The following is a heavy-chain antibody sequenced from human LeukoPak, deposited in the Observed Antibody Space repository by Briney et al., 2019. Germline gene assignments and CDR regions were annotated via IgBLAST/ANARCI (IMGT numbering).Heavy chain of an antibody. V-gene: IGHV3-15*01. Sequence: PGGSLRFSCAASGFNFNNARMNWVRQAPGKGLKWVGRIKSKSDGGTTDNAAPVKGRFTISKDDAKNTLYLQMNSLKTEDTGIYYCATGTLTSDYWGQGTLVTVSS. CDR3: ATGTLTSDY. J-gene: IGHJ4*02. CDR1: GFNFNNAR. CDR2: IKSKSDGGTT. D-gene: IGHD4-17*01.